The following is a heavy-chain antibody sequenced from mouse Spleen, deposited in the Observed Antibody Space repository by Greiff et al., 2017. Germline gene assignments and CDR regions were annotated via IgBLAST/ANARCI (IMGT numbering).Heavy chain of an antibody. CDR1: GYTFTSYW. CDR3: AREGDYYDGRPFAY. CDR2: IYPGSGST. J-gene: IGHJ3*01. V-gene: IGHV1-55*01. D-gene: IGHD1-1*01. Sequence: QVQLQQSGAELVKPGASVKMSCKASGYTFTSYWITWVKQRPGQGLEWIGDIYPGSGSTNYNEKFKSKATLTVDTSSSTAYMQLSSLTSEDSAVYYCAREGDYYDGRPFAYWGQGTLVTVSA.